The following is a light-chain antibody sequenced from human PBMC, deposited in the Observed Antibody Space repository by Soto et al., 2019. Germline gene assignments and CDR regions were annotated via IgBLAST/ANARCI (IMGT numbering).Light chain of an antibody. V-gene: IGKV4-1*01. CDR1: QNVLSSSNNKNY. Sequence: DIVMTQSPDPLAVSLGERATINCKSSQNVLSSSNNKNYLAWYQQKPGQPPKLLIYWSSTRDSGVPDRFSGGGSGTDFTLTITSLQAEDVAVYYCQQHYSTPFTFGPGTKVDIK. CDR2: WSS. CDR3: QQHYSTPFT. J-gene: IGKJ3*01.